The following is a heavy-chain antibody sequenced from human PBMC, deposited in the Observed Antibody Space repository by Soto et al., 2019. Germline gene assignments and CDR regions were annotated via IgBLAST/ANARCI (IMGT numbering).Heavy chain of an antibody. CDR1: GFTFSSYA. CDR3: ARDGPGIAAAGQTYYYYYGMDV. Sequence: GGSLRLSCAASGFTFSSYAMHWVRQAPGKGLEWVAVISYDGSNKYYADSVKGRFTISRDNSKNTLYLQMNSLRAEDTAVCYCARDGPGIAAAGQTYYYYYGMDVWGQGTTVTVSS. J-gene: IGHJ6*02. CDR2: ISYDGSNK. D-gene: IGHD6-13*01. V-gene: IGHV3-30-3*01.